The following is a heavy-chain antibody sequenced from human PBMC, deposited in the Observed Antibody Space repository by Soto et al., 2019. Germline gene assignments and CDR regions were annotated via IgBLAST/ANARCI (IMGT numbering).Heavy chain of an antibody. CDR1: GYTFASYA. CDR2: INAGNGDT. Sequence: ASVKVSCKASGYTFASYAISWMRQAPGQRLEWMGWINAGNGDTKYSQKFQGRVTITRDTSASTAYMELSSLRSEDTAVYYCARGEYGGKFYYYGLDVWGQGTTVTVSS. CDR3: ARGEYGGKFYYYGLDV. D-gene: IGHD3-16*01. J-gene: IGHJ6*02. V-gene: IGHV1-3*01.